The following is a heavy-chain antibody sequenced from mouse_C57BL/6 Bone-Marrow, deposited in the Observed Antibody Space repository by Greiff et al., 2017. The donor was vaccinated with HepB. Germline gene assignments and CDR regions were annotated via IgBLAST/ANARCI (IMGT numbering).Heavy chain of an antibody. CDR3: ARWLSYYYAMDY. CDR2: IDPSDSYT. Sequence: QVQLQQPGAELVRPGTSVKLSCKASGYTFTSYWMHWVKQRPGQGLEWIGVIDPSDSYTNYNQKFKSKATLTVDTSSSTAYMQLSSLTSEDSAVYYCARWLSYYYAMDYWGQGTSVTVSS. J-gene: IGHJ4*01. D-gene: IGHD2-2*01. V-gene: IGHV1-59*01. CDR1: GYTFTSYW.